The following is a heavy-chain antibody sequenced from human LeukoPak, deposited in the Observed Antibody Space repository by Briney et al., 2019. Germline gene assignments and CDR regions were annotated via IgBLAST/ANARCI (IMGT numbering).Heavy chain of an antibody. CDR2: IYSGGST. V-gene: IGHV3-66*01. Sequence: PGGSLRLSCAASVFTVSSKYMSWVRQAPGKGLEWVSLIYSGGSTYYADSVKGRFTISRDNSKNTLYLQMHSLRAEDTAVYYCAGDYPGFDPWGQGTLVTVSS. J-gene: IGHJ5*02. CDR1: VFTVSSKY. CDR3: AGDYPGFDP.